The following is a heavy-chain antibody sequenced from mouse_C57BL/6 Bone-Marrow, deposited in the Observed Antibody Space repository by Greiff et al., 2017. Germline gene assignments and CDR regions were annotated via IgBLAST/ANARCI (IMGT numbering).Heavy chain of an antibody. Sequence: QVQLQQPGAELVRPGSSVKLSCKASGYTFTSYWMHWVKQRPIQGLEWIGNFDPSDSETHYNQKFKDKASLPVDKSSSTAYMQLSSLTSEDSAVYYCARRGAVGAHFDVWGTGTTVTVSS. J-gene: IGHJ1*03. CDR2: FDPSDSET. CDR3: ARRGAVGAHFDV. V-gene: IGHV1-52*01. CDR1: GYTFTSYW.